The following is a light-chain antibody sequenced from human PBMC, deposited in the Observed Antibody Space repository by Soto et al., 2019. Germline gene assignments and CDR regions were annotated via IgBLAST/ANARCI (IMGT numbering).Light chain of an antibody. CDR3: QQYDNSPWT. CDR1: QSVSSSF. Sequence: EIVLTQSPGTLSLSPGERATLSCRASQSVSSSFLVWYQQKPGQAPRLLIYGASSRATGIPDRFSGRGSGTDFTLTISRLEPEDFAVYYCQQYDNSPWTFGQGTKVEVK. J-gene: IGKJ1*01. V-gene: IGKV3-20*01. CDR2: GAS.